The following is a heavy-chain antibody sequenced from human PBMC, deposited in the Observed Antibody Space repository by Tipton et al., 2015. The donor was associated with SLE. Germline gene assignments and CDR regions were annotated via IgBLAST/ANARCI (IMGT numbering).Heavy chain of an antibody. CDR1: GGSMSSGDYS. D-gene: IGHD3-22*01. V-gene: IGHV4-30-2*01. J-gene: IGHJ4*02. CDR3: ARVATYYYDSSGYQFDY. Sequence: TLSLTCAVSGGSMSSGDYSWSWIRQPPGKGLEWIGNIYHSGSTYYKPSLKSRATISVDTSKNLFSLKLSSVTAADTAVYYCARVATYYYDSSGYQFDYWGQGTLVTVSS. CDR2: IYHSGST.